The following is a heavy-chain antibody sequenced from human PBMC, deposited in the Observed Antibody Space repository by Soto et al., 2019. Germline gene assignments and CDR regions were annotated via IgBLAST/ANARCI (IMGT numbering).Heavy chain of an antibody. CDR2: ISPKSGSI. CDR1: GYTFTRNG. CDR3: VKDRDSNSWPSRDV. D-gene: IGHD3-22*01. V-gene: IGHV1-18*01. J-gene: IGHJ6*02. Sequence: ASVKVSCKTAGYTFTRNGISWGRQAPGQGLEWMGWISPKSGSIKYAQKFQGRVIMTTDTSTSTAYMELRSLRSDDTAVYYCVKDRDSNSWPSRDVWGPGTTVTVSS.